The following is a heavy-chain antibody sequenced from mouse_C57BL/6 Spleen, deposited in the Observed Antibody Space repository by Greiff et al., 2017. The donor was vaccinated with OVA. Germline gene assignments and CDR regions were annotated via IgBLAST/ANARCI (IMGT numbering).Heavy chain of an antibody. J-gene: IGHJ4*01. CDR1: GFTFSDYG. CDR3: ARGFTTVVAHYYAMDY. CDR2: ISSGSSTI. D-gene: IGHD1-1*01. Sequence: EVNVVESGGGLVKPGGSLKLSCAASGFTFSDYGMHWVRQAPEKGLEWVAYISSGSSTIYYADTVKGRFTISRDNAKNTLFLQMTSLRSEDTAMYYCARGFTTVVAHYYAMDYWGQGTSVTVSS. V-gene: IGHV5-17*01.